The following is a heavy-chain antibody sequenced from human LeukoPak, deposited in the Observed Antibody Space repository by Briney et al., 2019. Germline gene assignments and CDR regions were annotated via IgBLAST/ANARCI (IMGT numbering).Heavy chain of an antibody. CDR2: IYSGGGT. J-gene: IGHJ4*02. Sequence: GGSLRLSCAASGFTVRNNYMSWVRQAPGKGLEWVSVIYSGGGTSYADSVKGRFTISRDNSKNTLYLQMNSLSAEDTAVYCCARDVVWGQGALVTVSS. D-gene: IGHD2-15*01. CDR1: GFTVRNNY. V-gene: IGHV3-53*05. CDR3: ARDVV.